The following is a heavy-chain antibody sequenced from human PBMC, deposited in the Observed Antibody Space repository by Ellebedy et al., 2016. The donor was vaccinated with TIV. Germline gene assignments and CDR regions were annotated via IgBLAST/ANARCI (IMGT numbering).Heavy chain of an antibody. CDR3: ARGRGYYGVSLPGY. Sequence: MPSETLSLTCAVYGGSFSGYYWSWIRQPPGKGLEWIGEINHSGNTNYNPSLKSRVTISVDTSKNQFSLKLSSVTAADTAVYYCARGRGYYGVSLPGYWGQGTLVTVSS. CDR1: GGSFSGYY. J-gene: IGHJ4*02. CDR2: INHSGNT. V-gene: IGHV4-34*01. D-gene: IGHD3-3*01.